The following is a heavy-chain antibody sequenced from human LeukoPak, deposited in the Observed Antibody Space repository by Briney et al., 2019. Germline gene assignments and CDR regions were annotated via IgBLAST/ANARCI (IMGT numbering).Heavy chain of an antibody. J-gene: IGHJ4*02. Sequence: GGSLRLPCAASGFIFSNYWMHWVRQAPGKGLVWVSRVNNDGSSTTYADSVKGRFTISRDNAKNTLYLQMNSLRAEDTDVYYCAKGGLRVTDYWGQGTLVTVSS. CDR1: GFIFSNYW. CDR2: VNNDGSST. V-gene: IGHV3-74*03. D-gene: IGHD5/OR15-5a*01. CDR3: AKGGLRVTDY.